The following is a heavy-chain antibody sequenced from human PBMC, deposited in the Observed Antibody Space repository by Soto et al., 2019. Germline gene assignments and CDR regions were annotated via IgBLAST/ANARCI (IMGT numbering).Heavy chain of an antibody. Sequence: QVQLVQSGAEVKKPGASVKVSCKASGYTFTSFGVIWVRQAPGQGLEWMGWVSTYNGNTNSAQKLQDRVTITTDTSTSTAYLELMSLRSHDTAVYYCARGYNWNFHYYSFMDFWGKGTTVTVSS. CDR2: VSTYNGNT. J-gene: IGHJ6*03. CDR1: GYTFTSFG. V-gene: IGHV1-18*01. CDR3: ARGYNWNFHYYSFMDF. D-gene: IGHD1-7*01.